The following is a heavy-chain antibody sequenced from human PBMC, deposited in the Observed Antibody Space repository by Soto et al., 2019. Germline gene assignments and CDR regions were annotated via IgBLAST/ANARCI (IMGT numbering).Heavy chain of an antibody. CDR2: IHPTDSYV. CDR3: ARLFCSTTTCDSWFDP. CDR1: VYTFSTYW. V-gene: IGHV5-10-1*01. J-gene: IGHJ5*02. Sequence: GESLKISCKGSVYTFSTYWIGWVRQMPGKGPEWIGIIHPTDSYVNYSPSFQGHVTISLDKSISTAYLQWGSLKASDTAMYYCARLFCSTTTCDSWFDPWGQGTLVTVSS. D-gene: IGHD2-2*01.